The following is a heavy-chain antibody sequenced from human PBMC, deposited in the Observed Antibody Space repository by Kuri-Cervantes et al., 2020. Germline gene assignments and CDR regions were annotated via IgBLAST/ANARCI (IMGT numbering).Heavy chain of an antibody. CDR3: ARAHWGGDCIDY. D-gene: IGHD2-21*02. Sequence: GGSLRLSCAASGFTFSSYSMNWVRQAPGKGLEWVSSISSSSSYIYYADSVKGRFTISRDNAKNSLYLQMNSLRAEDTAVYYCARAHWGGDCIDYWGQGTLVTVSS. V-gene: IGHV3-21*01. CDR2: ISSSSSYI. J-gene: IGHJ4*02. CDR1: GFTFSSYS.